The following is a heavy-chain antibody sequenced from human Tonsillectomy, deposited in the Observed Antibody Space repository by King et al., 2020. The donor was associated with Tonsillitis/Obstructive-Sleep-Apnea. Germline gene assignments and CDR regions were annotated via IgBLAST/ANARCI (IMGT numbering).Heavy chain of an antibody. CDR2: IYTSGST. CDR3: ARPKRLVGPREHTHFDI. D-gene: IGHD2-8*02. Sequence: QLQESGPGLVKPSETLSLTCTVSGGSISSYYWSWIRQPAGKGLEWIGRIYTSGSTNYNPSLKSRVTMSVDTSKNQFSLKLSSVTAADTAVYYCARPKRLVGPREHTHFDIWGQGTMITVSS. CDR1: GGSISSYY. J-gene: IGHJ3*02. V-gene: IGHV4-4*07.